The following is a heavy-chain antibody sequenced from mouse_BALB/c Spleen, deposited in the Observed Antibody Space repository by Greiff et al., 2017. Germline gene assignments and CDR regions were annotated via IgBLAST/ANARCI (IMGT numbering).Heavy chain of an antibody. CDR1: GYTFTSYW. Sequence: GQLQQSGAELAKPGASVKMSCKASGYTFTSYWMHWVKQRPGQGLEWIGYINPSTGYTEYNQKFKDKATLTADKSSSTAYMQLSSLTSEDSAVYYCARWGGSSPFAYWGQGTLVTVSA. D-gene: IGHD1-1*01. J-gene: IGHJ3*01. V-gene: IGHV1-7*01. CDR3: ARWGGSSPFAY. CDR2: INPSTGYT.